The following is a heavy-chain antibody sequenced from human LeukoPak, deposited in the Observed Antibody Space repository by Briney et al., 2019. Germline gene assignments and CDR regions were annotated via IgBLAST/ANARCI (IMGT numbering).Heavy chain of an antibody. J-gene: IGHJ6*03. D-gene: IGHD3-10*01. CDR1: GYTFTSYG. V-gene: IGHV1-18*01. CDR2: ISVYNGNT. Sequence: ASVKVSCKASGYTFTSYGISWVRQAPGQGLEWMGWISVYNGNTHYAQRLQDRVTMTTDTSTSTAYIELRSLRSDGTAVYYCARDLGVYYSMDVWGKGTTVTVSS. CDR3: ARDLGVYYSMDV.